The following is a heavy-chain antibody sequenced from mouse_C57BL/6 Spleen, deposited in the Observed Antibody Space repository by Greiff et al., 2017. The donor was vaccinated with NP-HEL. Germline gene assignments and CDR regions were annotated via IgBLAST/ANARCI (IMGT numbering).Heavy chain of an antibody. Sequence: ESGPGLVKPSQSLSLTCSVTGYSITSGYYWNWIRQFPGNKLEWMGYISYDGSNNYNPALKNRTSITRDTAKNQFFLKLNSVTTEDTATYYCARDRNAWFAYWGQGTLGTVSA. J-gene: IGHJ3*01. CDR2: ISYDGSN. CDR3: ARDRNAWFAY. CDR1: GYSITSGYY. V-gene: IGHV3-6*01.